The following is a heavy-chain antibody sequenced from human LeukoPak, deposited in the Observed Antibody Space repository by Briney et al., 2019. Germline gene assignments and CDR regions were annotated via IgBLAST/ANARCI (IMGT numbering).Heavy chain of an antibody. D-gene: IGHD3-16*01. J-gene: IGHJ3*01. CDR3: AKIPSRGSRDVFDL. CDR2: IRYDASNK. V-gene: IGHV3-30*02. Sequence: GGSLRLSCAASGFSLSTYGMHWVRQAPGKGLEWAAFIRYDASNKYYADSVKGRFTISRDNSKNTLYLQMNSLRVEDTAVYYCAKIPSRGSRDVFDLWGQGTMVTVSS. CDR1: GFSLSTYG.